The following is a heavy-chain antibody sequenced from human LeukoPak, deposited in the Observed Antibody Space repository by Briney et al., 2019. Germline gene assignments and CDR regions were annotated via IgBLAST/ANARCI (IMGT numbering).Heavy chain of an antibody. CDR2: ISGTGDTT. CDR3: AKAPYYDFWSGYYYPPFDY. D-gene: IGHD3-3*01. J-gene: IGHJ4*02. V-gene: IGHV3-23*01. Sequence: GGSLRLSCAASGFTFNTYAMSWVRQAPGKGLQWVSAISGTGDTTYFADSVKGRFTISRDSSESTLYLQMNSLRAEDTAVYYCAKAPYYDFWSGYYYPPFDYWGQGTLVTVSS. CDR1: GFTFNTYA.